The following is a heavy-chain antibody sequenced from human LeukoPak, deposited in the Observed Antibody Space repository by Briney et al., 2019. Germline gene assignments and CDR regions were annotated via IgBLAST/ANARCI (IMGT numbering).Heavy chain of an antibody. CDR3: AKDFRISYSAHFDY. V-gene: IGHV3-23*01. D-gene: IGHD2-21*01. CDR1: GFTFRSHA. CDR2: IYENGGTT. J-gene: IGHJ4*02. Sequence: GGSLRLSCVGSGFTFRSHAMSWVRQAPEKGLEFVSGIYENGGTTYYADSVKGRFSISRDNSKNTLYLQMDSLRGEDTAVYYCAKDFRISYSAHFDYWGQGALVTVSS.